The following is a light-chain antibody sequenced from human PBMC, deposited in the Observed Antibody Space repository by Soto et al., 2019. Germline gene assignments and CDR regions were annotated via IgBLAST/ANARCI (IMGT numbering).Light chain of an antibody. CDR2: DAS. Sequence: EIVLTPSPATLSLSPGERATLSCRASQSVSRYLAWYQQKTGQAARLLIYDASNRATGIPARFSASGSGTDFTLTISDVQPEDFAVYYCQQYGSSPWTFGQGTKVDIK. CDR3: QQYGSSPWT. J-gene: IGKJ1*01. CDR1: QSVSRY. V-gene: IGKV3-11*01.